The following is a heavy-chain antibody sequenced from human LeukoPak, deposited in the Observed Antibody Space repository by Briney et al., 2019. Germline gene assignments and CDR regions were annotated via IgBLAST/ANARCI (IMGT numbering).Heavy chain of an antibody. V-gene: IGHV3-30*18. CDR3: AKAGGPGTYYSYYGMDV. Sequence: GRSLRLSCAASGFTLSSYGMHWVRQGPGKGLEWVAVISYDGSNKYYADSVKGRFTISRDNSKNTLNLQMNSLRAEDTAVYYCAKAGGPGTYYSYYGMDVWGQGTTVTVSS. D-gene: IGHD3-10*01. J-gene: IGHJ6*02. CDR2: ISYDGSNK. CDR1: GFTLSSYG.